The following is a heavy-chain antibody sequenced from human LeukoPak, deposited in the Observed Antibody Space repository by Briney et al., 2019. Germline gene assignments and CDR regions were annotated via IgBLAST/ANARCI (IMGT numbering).Heavy chain of an antibody. J-gene: IGHJ4*02. CDR3: ARSAGYSGLDPYYFDY. V-gene: IGHV1-2*02. Sequence: ASVKVSCKASGYTFAGYYMHWVRQAPGQGLEWMGWINPNSGGTNYAQKFQGRVTMTRDTSISTAYMELSRLRSDDTAVYYCARSAGYSGLDPYYFDYWGQGTLVTVSS. D-gene: IGHD1-26*01. CDR2: INPNSGGT. CDR1: GYTFAGYY.